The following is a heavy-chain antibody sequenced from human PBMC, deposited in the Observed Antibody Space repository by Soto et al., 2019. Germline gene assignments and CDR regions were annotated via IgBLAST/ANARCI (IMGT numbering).Heavy chain of an antibody. D-gene: IGHD6-13*01. CDR3: ARDWHVNPEHSSSWSLPGSYYYGMDV. CDR1: GFTFTSSA. J-gene: IGHJ6*02. V-gene: IGHV1-58*01. CDR2: IVVGSGNT. Sequence: ASVKVSCKASGFTFTSSAVQWVRQARGQRLEWIGWIVVGSGNTNYAQKFQERVTITRDMSTSTAYMELSSLRSEDTAVYYCARDWHVNPEHSSSWSLPGSYYYGMDVWGQGTTVTVSS.